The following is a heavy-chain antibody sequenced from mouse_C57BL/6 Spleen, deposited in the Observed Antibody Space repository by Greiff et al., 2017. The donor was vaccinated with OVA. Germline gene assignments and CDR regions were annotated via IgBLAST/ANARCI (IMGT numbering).Heavy chain of an antibody. Sequence: QVQLQQPGTELVKPGASVKLSCKASGYTFTSYWMHWVKQRPGQGLEWIGNINPSNGGTNYNEKFKSKATLTVDKSSSTAYMPLSSLTSEDSAVYYCARVPPPDYYGSSDEARDYWGQGTSVTVSS. V-gene: IGHV1-53*01. CDR1: GYTFTSYW. CDR3: ARVPPPDYYGSSDEARDY. CDR2: INPSNGGT. D-gene: IGHD1-1*01. J-gene: IGHJ4*01.